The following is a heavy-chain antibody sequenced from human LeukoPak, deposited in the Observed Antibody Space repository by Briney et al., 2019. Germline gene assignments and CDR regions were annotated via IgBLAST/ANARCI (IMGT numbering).Heavy chain of an antibody. D-gene: IGHD5-12*01. CDR3: ATGRSRYGYGDY. Sequence: ASVKVSCKVSGYTLTELSMHWVRQAPGKGLEWMGGFDPEDGETIYAQKFQGRVTMTEDTSTDTAYMELCSLRSEDTAVYYCATGRSRYGYGDYWGQGTLVTVSS. CDR2: FDPEDGET. V-gene: IGHV1-24*01. J-gene: IGHJ4*02. CDR1: GYTLTELS.